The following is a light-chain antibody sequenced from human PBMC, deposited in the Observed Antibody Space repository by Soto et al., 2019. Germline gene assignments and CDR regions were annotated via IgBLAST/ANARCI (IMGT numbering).Light chain of an antibody. CDR1: QGISSR. CDR3: QQVNSYPLT. J-gene: IGKJ3*01. CDR2: AAS. V-gene: IGKV1-9*01. Sequence: DIQLTQSPSFLSASVGDRVTITCRASQGISSRLAWYQQNPGKAPKLLIYAASMLQSGVPSRFSGSGSGTEFTLTISSLQPEDFATYYCQQVNSYPLTFGPGTKVDIK.